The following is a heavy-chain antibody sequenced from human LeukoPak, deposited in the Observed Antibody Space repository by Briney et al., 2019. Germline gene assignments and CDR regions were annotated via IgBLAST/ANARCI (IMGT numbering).Heavy chain of an antibody. D-gene: IGHD2-15*01. CDR3: ARAVVPAAVPYF. CDR1: GFTFRRHW. CDR2: INPDGSST. V-gene: IGHV3-74*03. Sequence: GGSLRLSCAAFGFTFRRHWMSWVRQAPGKGLVWVARINPDGSSTAYADSVKGRFTLSRDNARKTLFLQMNSLRVDDTAVYYCARAVVPAAVPYFWGQGTLVTVSP. J-gene: IGHJ4*02.